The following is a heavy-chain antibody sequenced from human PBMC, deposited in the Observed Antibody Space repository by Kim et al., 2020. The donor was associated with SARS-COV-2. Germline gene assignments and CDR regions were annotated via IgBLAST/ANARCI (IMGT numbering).Heavy chain of an antibody. Sequence: RDYADAVRGRFTISRDNTTHTVYLQMNSLTAEDTAVYYWARDFRTPGMDVWGQGTTVTVSS. CDR3: ARDFRTPGMDV. J-gene: IGHJ6*02. CDR2: R. V-gene: IGHV3-53*01.